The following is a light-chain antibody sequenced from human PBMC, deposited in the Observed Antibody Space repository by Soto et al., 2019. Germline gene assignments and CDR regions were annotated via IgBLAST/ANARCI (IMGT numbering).Light chain of an antibody. CDR3: QQYNNWLST. Sequence: EIVMTQSPATLSVSPGERATLSCRASQSVSSNLAWYQQKPGQAPRLLIYGASTRATGIPARFSGSGSGTEFTITICSRQSEDFAVYYCQQYNNWLSTFGGGTKVEIK. CDR1: QSVSSN. V-gene: IGKV3-15*01. CDR2: GAS. J-gene: IGKJ4*01.